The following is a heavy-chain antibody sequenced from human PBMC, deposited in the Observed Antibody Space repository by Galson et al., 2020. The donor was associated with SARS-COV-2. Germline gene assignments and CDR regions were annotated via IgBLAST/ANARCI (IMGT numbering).Heavy chain of an antibody. D-gene: IGHD6-19*01. J-gene: IGHJ1*01. CDR3: ARERNRRAVATTFQH. CDR1: GFTVSSNY. Sequence: TGGSLRLSCAASGFTVSSNYMSWVRQAPGKGLAWVSVIYSGDSTYYADSVKGRFTISRDNIKNTLYLQMTSLRVEDTAVYYCARERNRRAVATTFQHWGQGTLVTVSS. V-gene: IGHV3-66*01. CDR2: IYSGDST.